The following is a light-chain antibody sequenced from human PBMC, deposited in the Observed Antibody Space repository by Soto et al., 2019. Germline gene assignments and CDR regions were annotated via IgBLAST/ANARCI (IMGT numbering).Light chain of an antibody. CDR2: KAS. Sequence: DIQMTQSPSTLSASVGDRVTITCRASQSISSWLAWYQQKPGKAPKLLIYKASSLESGVPSRFSGSGSGTEFTLTISSLQPDDFATYDGQQYNSYSTFGPGTKVDIK. J-gene: IGKJ3*01. CDR1: QSISSW. V-gene: IGKV1-5*03. CDR3: QQYNSYST.